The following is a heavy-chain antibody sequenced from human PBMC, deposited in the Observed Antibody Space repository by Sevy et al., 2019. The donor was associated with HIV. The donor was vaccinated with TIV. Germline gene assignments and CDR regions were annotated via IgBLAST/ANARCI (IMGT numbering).Heavy chain of an antibody. Sequence: SETLSLTCAVYGGSFSGYYWSWIRQPPGKGLEWIGEINHSGSTNYNPSLKSRVTISVDTSKNQFSLMLSSVTAADTAVYYCARGGSGYPRVAFFDYWGQGTLVTVSS. CDR1: GGSFSGYY. CDR3: ARGGSGYPRVAFFDY. CDR2: INHSGST. V-gene: IGHV4-34*01. D-gene: IGHD2-15*01. J-gene: IGHJ4*02.